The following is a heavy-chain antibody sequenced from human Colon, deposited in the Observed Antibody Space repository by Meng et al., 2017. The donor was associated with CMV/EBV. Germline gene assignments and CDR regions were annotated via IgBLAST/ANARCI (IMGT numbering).Heavy chain of an antibody. Sequence: GESLKISCAASGFTFSSYSMNWVRQAPGKGLEWVSSITSTSYYIYYADLVKGRFTISRDNAKNSLYLQMNSLRAEDTAVYYCARSLRGDPVFDYWGQGTLVTVSS. CDR1: GFTFSSYS. D-gene: IGHD2-21*02. CDR2: ITSTSYYI. CDR3: ARSLRGDPVFDY. J-gene: IGHJ4*02. V-gene: IGHV3-21*01.